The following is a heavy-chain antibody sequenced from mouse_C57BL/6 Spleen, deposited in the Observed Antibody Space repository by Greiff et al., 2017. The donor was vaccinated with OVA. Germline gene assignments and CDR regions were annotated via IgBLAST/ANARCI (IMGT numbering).Heavy chain of an antibody. V-gene: IGHV1-75*01. Sequence: QVQLKQSGPELVKPGASVKISCKASGYTFTDYYINWVKQRPGQGLEWIGWIFPGSGSTYFNEKFKGTATLTVDKSSSTAYMLLSSLTSEDSAVYFCAREPLSNDYAMDYWGQGTSVTVSS. CDR2: IFPGSGST. CDR1: GYTFTDYY. D-gene: IGHD2-5*01. CDR3: AREPLSNDYAMDY. J-gene: IGHJ4*01.